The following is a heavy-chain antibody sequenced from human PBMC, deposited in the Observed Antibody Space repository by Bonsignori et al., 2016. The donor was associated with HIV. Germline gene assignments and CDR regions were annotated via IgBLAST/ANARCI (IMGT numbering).Heavy chain of an antibody. V-gene: IGHV1-2*02. CDR3: AVARLPSFQCPDS. D-gene: IGHD3-16*01. CDR2: LNPNSGVT. J-gene: IGHJ5*02. Sequence: QVQVMQSAPEVKKPGASVSVSCEASGDNLAGYFVHWVRQAPGQGLEWVGWLNPNSGVTHYGPKFQSRVSLTRGTSFTTTYMKLNRLTSDDTAVYYCAVARLPSFQCPDSWGQGTPVA. CDR1: GDNLAGYF.